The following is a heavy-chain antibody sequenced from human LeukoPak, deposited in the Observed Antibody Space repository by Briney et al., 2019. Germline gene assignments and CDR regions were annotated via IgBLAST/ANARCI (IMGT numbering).Heavy chain of an antibody. CDR2: IYPGDSDT. CDR3: ARPGVPGSSFSAFDI. Sequence: GESLKISCTGSGYSFTSFWISWVRQQPGKSLEWMGVIYPGDSDTRYSPSFQGRVTISADKSISTAYLQWSSLKASDTAMYYCARPGVPGSSFSAFDIWGQGTVLTVSS. V-gene: IGHV5-51*01. D-gene: IGHD3-10*01. CDR1: GYSFTSFW. J-gene: IGHJ3*02.